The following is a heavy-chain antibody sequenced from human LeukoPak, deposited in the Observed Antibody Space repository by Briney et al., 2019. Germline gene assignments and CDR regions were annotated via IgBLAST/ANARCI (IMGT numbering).Heavy chain of an antibody. J-gene: IGHJ4*02. CDR2: IYYSRST. D-gene: IGHD6-19*01. Sequence: SETLSLTCTVSGGSISSGDYYWSWIRQPPGKGLEWTGYIYYSRSTYYNPSLKSRATISVNTSKNQFSLKLRSVTAADTAVYYCARVPPLIAVVGGYFDYWGQGTLVTVSS. V-gene: IGHV4-30-4*08. CDR3: ARVPPLIAVVGGYFDY. CDR1: GGSISSGDYY.